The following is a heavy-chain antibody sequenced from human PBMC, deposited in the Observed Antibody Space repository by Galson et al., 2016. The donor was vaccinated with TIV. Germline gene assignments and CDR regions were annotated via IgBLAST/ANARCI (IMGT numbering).Heavy chain of an antibody. CDR1: GGTFSSYA. CDR2: LIGMFGTT. J-gene: IGHJ4*02. Sequence: SVKVSCKASGGTFSSYAFSWVRQAPGQGLEWMGRLIGMFGTTNYAQKFQGRVTITADESTSTAYMELSSLTSEDTALYYCARAPGYYDSSAYYPAWGQGTLVTVSS. D-gene: IGHD3-22*01. V-gene: IGHV1-69*13. CDR3: ARAPGYYDSSAYYPA.